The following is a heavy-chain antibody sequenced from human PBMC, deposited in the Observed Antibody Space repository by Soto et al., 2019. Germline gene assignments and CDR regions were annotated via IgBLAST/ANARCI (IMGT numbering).Heavy chain of an antibody. CDR3: ARDNGYSYVYTFDQ. CDR2: IYYSGST. V-gene: IGHV4-59*01. Sequence: PSETLSLTCTVSGGSISSYYWSWIRQPPGKGLEWIGYIYYSGSTNYNPSLKSRVTISVDTSKNQFSLKLSSVTAADTAVYYCARDNGYSYVYTFDQWGQGTLVTVP. J-gene: IGHJ4*02. CDR1: GGSISSYY. D-gene: IGHD5-18*01.